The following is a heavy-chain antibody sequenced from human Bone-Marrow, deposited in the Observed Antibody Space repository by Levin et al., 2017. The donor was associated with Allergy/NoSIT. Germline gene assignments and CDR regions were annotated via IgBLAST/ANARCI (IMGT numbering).Heavy chain of an antibody. CDR3: ARLKTGGAAEY. Sequence: RSGGSLRLSCTVSGGSMNNFYWAWIRQSPGKGLNLIGYISATGTTYYNSSLESRVIISLDTSQNEFSLRLTSMTAADAAVYYCARLKTGGAAEYWGPGIMVTVSS. CDR2: ISATGTT. V-gene: IGHV4-4*08. D-gene: IGHD3-10*01. CDR1: GGSMNNFY. J-gene: IGHJ4*02.